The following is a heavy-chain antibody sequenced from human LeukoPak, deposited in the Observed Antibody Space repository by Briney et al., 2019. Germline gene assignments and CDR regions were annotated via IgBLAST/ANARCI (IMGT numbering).Heavy chain of an antibody. J-gene: IGHJ3*02. Sequence: PSETLSLTCAVYGGSFSGYYWSWIRQPPGKGLEWIGEINHSGSTNYNPSLKSRVTISVDTSKNQFSLKLSSVTAADTAVYYCARAGSGYSFDIWGQGTMVTVSS. V-gene: IGHV4-34*01. D-gene: IGHD3-22*01. CDR3: ARAGSGYSFDI. CDR2: INHSGST. CDR1: GGSFSGYY.